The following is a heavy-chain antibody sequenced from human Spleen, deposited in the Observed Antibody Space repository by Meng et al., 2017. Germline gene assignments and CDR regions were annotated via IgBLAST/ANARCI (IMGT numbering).Heavy chain of an antibody. V-gene: IGHV1-46*01. CDR2: VDSGGGYT. J-gene: IGHJ4*02. CDR1: GYTFTSYY. D-gene: IGHD3-22*01. CDR3: ARSLDTSGHAYFDY. Sequence: QVQRVQAGAEGKKPGASVRVSCKASGYTFTSYYIYWLRQAPGQGLEWMGIVDSGGGYTSYAQKFRGRVTMTRDTSTNTVYMELSSLRFEDTAVFYCARSLDTSGHAYFDYWGQGTLVTVSS.